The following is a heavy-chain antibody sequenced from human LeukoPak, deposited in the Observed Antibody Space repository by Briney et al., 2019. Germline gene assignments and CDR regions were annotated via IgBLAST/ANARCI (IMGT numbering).Heavy chain of an antibody. CDR3: ARGWNSDYFDY. CDR1: GFTVSSNY. V-gene: IGHV3-20*04. D-gene: IGHD1-7*01. Sequence: GSLRLSCAASGFTVSSNYMSWVRQAPGKGLEWVSGVNWNGGSTGYADSVKGRFTISRDNAKNSLYLQMNSLRAEDTAVYYCARGWNSDYFDYWGQGTLVTVSS. J-gene: IGHJ4*02. CDR2: VNWNGGST.